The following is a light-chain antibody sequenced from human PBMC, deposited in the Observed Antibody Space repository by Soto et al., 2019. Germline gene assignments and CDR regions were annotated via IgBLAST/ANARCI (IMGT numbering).Light chain of an antibody. CDR2: LGS. J-gene: IGKJ1*01. V-gene: IGKV2-28*01. CDR3: MQAIHAPRT. Sequence: DIVLTQSPLSLPVTPGEPASISCRSSQSLLHSNGNIYLDWYLQKPGQSPQLLIYLGSIRAPGVPESFSGSGSGTYFTLKITRVGAEDVGVYYCMQAIHAPRTFGLGPKVEIK. CDR1: QSLLHSNGNIY.